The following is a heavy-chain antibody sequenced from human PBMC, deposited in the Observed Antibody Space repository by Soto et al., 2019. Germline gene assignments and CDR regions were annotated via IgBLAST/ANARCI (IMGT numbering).Heavy chain of an antibody. V-gene: IGHV4-31*11. J-gene: IGHJ5*01. D-gene: IGHD5-12*01. CDR3: VPCRGYTGSGPGGWYFDS. CDR2: SYYSGNT. CDR1: GDAISRGGYY. Sequence: QVQLQESGPGLVKPSQTLSLTCAVSGDAISRGGYYWGWVRQHPGKGLQWLGYSYYSGNTYYIPSLRGRITISVDMSENHFSLKLSSATAADTAVYYCVPCRGYTGSGPGGWYFDSWGQGSLVTVSS.